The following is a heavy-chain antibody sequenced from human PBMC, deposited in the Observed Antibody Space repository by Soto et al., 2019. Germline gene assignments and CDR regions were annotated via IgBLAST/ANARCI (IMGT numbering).Heavy chain of an antibody. V-gene: IGHV4-39*01. Sequence: QLQLQESGPGLVKPSETLSLTCTVSGGSISSSSYYWGWIRQPPGKGLEWIGSLYYSGSTYYNPSLITRVTISVDTSKNQFPLKLSSVTAADTAVYYCVGSGYSPFDYWGQGTLFTVSS. CDR1: GGSISSSSYY. CDR3: VGSGYSPFDY. CDR2: LYYSGST. D-gene: IGHD3-22*01. J-gene: IGHJ4*02.